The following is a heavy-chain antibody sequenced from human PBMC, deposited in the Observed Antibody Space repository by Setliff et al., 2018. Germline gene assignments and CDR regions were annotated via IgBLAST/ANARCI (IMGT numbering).Heavy chain of an antibody. D-gene: IGHD3-22*01. CDR1: GFTFSSYE. J-gene: IGHJ3*02. Sequence: GGSLRLSCAASGFTFSSYEMNWVRQAPGKGLEWVSYISSSGSTIYYADSVKGRFTISRDNAKNSLYLQMNSLRAEDTAVYYCARVPYYYDSSGYYHLGAFDIWGQGTMVTVSS. V-gene: IGHV3-48*03. CDR3: ARVPYYYDSSGYYHLGAFDI. CDR2: ISSSGSTI.